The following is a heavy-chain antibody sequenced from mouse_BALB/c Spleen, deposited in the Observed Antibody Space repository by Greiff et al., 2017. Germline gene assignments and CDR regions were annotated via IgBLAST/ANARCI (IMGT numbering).Heavy chain of an antibody. V-gene: IGHV14-3*02. CDR2: IDPANGNT. Sequence: VQLKESGAELVKPGASVKLSCTASGFNIKDTYMHWVKQRPEQGLEWIGRIDPANGNTKYDPKFQGKATITADTSSNTAYLQLSSLTSEDTAVYYCADSSGWAYWGQGTLVTVSA. CDR1: GFNIKDTY. J-gene: IGHJ3*01. D-gene: IGHD3-2*01. CDR3: ADSSGWAY.